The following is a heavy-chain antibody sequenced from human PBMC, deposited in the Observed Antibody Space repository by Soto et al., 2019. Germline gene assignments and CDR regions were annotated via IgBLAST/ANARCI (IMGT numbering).Heavy chain of an antibody. CDR2: INHSGST. J-gene: IGHJ6*03. CDR3: ARLAAADYYYYYYYMDV. CDR1: GGSFSGYY. V-gene: IGHV4-34*01. Sequence: SETLSLTCAVYGGSFSGYYWSWIRKPPGKGLEWIGEINHSGSTNYNPSLKSRVTISVDTSKNQFSLKLSSVTAADTAVYYCARLAAADYYYYYYYMDVWGKGTTVTVSS. D-gene: IGHD6-13*01.